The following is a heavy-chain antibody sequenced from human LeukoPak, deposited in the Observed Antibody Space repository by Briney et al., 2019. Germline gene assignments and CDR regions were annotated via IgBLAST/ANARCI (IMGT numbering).Heavy chain of an antibody. CDR2: IYYSGST. CDR3: ARENRWYSSSGRFDY. J-gene: IGHJ4*02. CDR1: GGSISSHY. D-gene: IGHD6-6*01. Sequence: SETLSLTCTVSGGSISSHYWSWIRQPPGKGLEWIGYIYYSGSTYYNPALKSRVTISVDTSKNQFSLKLSSVTAADTAVYYCARENRWYSSSGRFDYWGQGTLVTVSS. V-gene: IGHV4-59*11.